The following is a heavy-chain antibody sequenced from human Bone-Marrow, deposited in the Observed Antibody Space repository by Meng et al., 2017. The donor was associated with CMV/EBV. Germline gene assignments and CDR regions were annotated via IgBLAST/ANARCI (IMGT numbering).Heavy chain of an antibody. CDR1: GFTVFSKY. CDR3: AKDYSTGLGGLLGWFDP. CDR2: IYSGGSR. D-gene: IGHD2/OR15-2a*01. Sequence: GESLKISCAVSGFTVFSKYMNWVRQAPGKGLEWVSIIYSGGSRYYADSVKGRFTISRDNSRNTLYLQMNSLRAEDTAVYYCAKDYSTGLGGLLGWFDPWGQGTLVTVSS. J-gene: IGHJ5*02. V-gene: IGHV3-53*01.